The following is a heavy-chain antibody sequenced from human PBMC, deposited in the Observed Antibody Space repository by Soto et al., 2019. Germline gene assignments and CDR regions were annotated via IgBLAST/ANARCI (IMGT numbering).Heavy chain of an antibody. CDR1: GFTFSSYA. CDR2: ISYDGSNK. J-gene: IGHJ4*02. CDR3: ARDPSGRYFEGDY. Sequence: QVQLVESGGGVVQPGRSLRLSCAASGFTFSSYAMHWVRQAPGKGLEWVAVISYDGSNKYYADSVKGRFTISRDNSKNTLYLQMNSLRAEDTAVYYCARDPSGRYFEGDYWGQGTLVTVSS. D-gene: IGHD1-26*01. V-gene: IGHV3-30-3*01.